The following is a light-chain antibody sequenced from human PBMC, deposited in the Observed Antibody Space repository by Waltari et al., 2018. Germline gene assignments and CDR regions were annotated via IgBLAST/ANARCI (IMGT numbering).Light chain of an antibody. J-gene: IGKJ4*01. V-gene: IGKV3-15*01. CDR2: GVS. CDR3: QQYNLWPLT. CDR1: PVVSGN. Sequence: EIVMTQSPATLSVSPGERATLSCRASPVVSGNLAWYQQKPGRAPRLLISGVSSRATGIPARFSGGGSGTDFTLTITGLQSEDFAVYYCQQYNLWPLTFGGGTKVEIK.